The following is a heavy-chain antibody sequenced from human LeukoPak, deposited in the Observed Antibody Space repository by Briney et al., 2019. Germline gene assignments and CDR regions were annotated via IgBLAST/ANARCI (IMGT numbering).Heavy chain of an antibody. CDR1: GFTFSSYA. CDR3: ARRHDSGGHYYELDY. Sequence: GGSLRLSCAASGFTFSSYAMSWVRQAPGKGLEWVSAISGSGRSTYYADSVKGRFTISRDNADNSLYLQTSSLRAEDTAVYYCARRHDSGGHYYELDYWGQGTLVTVSS. V-gene: IGHV3-23*01. CDR2: ISGSGRST. J-gene: IGHJ4*02. D-gene: IGHD3-22*01.